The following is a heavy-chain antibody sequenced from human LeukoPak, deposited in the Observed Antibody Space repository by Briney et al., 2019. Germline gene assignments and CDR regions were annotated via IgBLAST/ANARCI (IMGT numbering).Heavy chain of an antibody. Sequence: ASVKVSCKASGGTFSSYAISWVRQAPGQGLEWMGGIIPLFGTPDYAQKFQGRVTITADKSTSTAYMELSSLRSEDTAVYYCASATLRCSGGSCYEMDVWGKGTTVTVSS. CDR1: GGTFSSYA. CDR3: ASATLRCSGGSCYEMDV. D-gene: IGHD2-15*01. CDR2: IIPLFGTP. J-gene: IGHJ6*04. V-gene: IGHV1-69*06.